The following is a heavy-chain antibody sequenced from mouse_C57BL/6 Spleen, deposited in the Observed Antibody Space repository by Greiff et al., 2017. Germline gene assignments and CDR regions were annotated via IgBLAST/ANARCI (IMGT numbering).Heavy chain of an antibody. CDR2: IYPGNSDT. D-gene: IGHD2-4*01. Sequence: VQLQQSGTVLARPGASVKMSCKTSGYTFTSYWMHWVKQRPGQGLEWIGAIYPGNSDTSYNQKFKGKAKLTAVTSASTAYMELSSLTNEDSAVYYSTRVDYDGYYSDYWGQGTTLTVSS. V-gene: IGHV1-5*01. J-gene: IGHJ2*01. CDR3: TRVDYDGYYSDY. CDR1: GYTFTSYW.